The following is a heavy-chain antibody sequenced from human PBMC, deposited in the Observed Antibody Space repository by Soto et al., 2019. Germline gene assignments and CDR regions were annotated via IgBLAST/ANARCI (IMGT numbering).Heavy chain of an antibody. CDR3: ARVRAAAAVGYYYYMDV. CDR1: GFTFSSYG. J-gene: IGHJ6*03. Sequence: GGSLRLSCAASGFTFSSYGMHWVRQAPGKGLEWVAVIWYDGSNKYYADSVKGRFTISRDNSKNTLYLQMNSLRAEETAVYYWARVRAAAAVGYYYYMDVWGKGTTVTVSS. V-gene: IGHV3-33*01. D-gene: IGHD6-13*01. CDR2: IWYDGSNK.